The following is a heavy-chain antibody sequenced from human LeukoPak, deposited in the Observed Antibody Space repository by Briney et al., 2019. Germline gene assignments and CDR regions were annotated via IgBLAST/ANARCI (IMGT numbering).Heavy chain of an antibody. J-gene: IGHJ4*02. D-gene: IGHD3-22*01. CDR2: LYSGGST. V-gene: IGHV3-66*01. Sequence: GGSLRLSCAASGFTFSSYSMNWVRQAPGKGLEWVSILYSGGSTYYADSVKGRFTISRDNSKNTLYLQMNSLRAEDTAVYYCVRDYDSSGFLAHWGQGTLVTVSS. CDR1: GFTFSSYS. CDR3: VRDYDSSGFLAH.